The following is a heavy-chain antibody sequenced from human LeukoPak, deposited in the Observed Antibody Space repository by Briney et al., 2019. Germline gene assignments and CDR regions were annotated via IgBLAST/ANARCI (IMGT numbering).Heavy chain of an antibody. V-gene: IGHV3-48*01. Sequence: GGSLRLSCAVSGFTFTIFGLNWVRQAPGKVPEWVSYIDARSGITYYADSVQGRFTISRDNAQESVFLQMNSLRADDTAVYYCARTYDFGRGPPGDAFDNWGPGTLVTVSS. J-gene: IGHJ3*02. CDR2: IDARSGIT. CDR3: ARTYDFGRGPPGDAFDN. D-gene: IGHD3-3*01. CDR1: GFTFTIFG.